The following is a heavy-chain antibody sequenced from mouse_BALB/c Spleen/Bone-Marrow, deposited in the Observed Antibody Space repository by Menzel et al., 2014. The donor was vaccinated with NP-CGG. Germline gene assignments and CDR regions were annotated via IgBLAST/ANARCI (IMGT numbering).Heavy chain of an antibody. J-gene: IGHJ4*01. CDR1: GFNIKDTY. CDR2: IDPANGNT. Sequence: EVQLQPSGAELVKPGASVKLSCTASGFNIKDTYMHWVKQRPEQGLEWIGRIDPANGNTKYDPKFQGKATITADTSSNTAYLQLSSLTSEDTAVYYCARWEYYAMDYWGQGTSVTVSP. CDR3: ARWEYYAMDY. D-gene: IGHD4-1*01. V-gene: IGHV14-3*02.